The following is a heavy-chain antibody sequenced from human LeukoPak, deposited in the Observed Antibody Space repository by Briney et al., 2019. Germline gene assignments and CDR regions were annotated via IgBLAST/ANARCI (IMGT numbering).Heavy chain of an antibody. CDR1: GYSLSSGYY. J-gene: IGHJ4*02. CDR2: IYHSGST. V-gene: IGHV4-38-2*01. D-gene: IGHD5-12*01. Sequence: PSETLSLTCAVSGYSLSSGYYWGWIRQPPGKGLEWIGSIYHSGSTYYNPSLKSRVTISVDTSKNQFSLKLSSVTAADTAVYYCARSMGYDFDYWGQGTLVTVSS. CDR3: ARSMGYDFDY.